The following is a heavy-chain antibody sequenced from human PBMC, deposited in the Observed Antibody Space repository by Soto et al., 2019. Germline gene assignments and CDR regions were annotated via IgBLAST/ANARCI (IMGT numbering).Heavy chain of an antibody. CDR2: IGTAGDT. CDR1: GFTFSSYD. Sequence: GGSLRLSCAASGFTFSSYDMHWVRQATGKGLEWVSAIGTAGDTYYPGSVKGRFTISRENAKNSLYLQMNSLRAEDTAVYYCARVGVNSGYEDYYYYGMDVWGQGTTVTVSS. J-gene: IGHJ6*02. V-gene: IGHV3-13*01. D-gene: IGHD5-12*01. CDR3: ARVGVNSGYEDYYYYGMDV.